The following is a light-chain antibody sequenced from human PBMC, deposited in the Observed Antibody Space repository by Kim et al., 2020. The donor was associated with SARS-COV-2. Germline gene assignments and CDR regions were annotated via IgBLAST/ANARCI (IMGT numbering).Light chain of an antibody. Sequence: PAASVATSYSGAGVDFGSDKYVSWYQQHPGKSPKLIIYEVTKRPSGVPDRFSGAMSGNTASLTVSGLQAEDEADYYCASHGGYDYVFGTGTKVTVL. CDR2: EVT. J-gene: IGLJ1*01. CDR3: ASHGGYDYV. V-gene: IGLV2-8*01. CDR1: GVDFGSDKY.